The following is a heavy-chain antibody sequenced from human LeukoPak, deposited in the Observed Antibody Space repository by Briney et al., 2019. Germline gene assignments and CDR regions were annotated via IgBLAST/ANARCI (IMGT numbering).Heavy chain of an antibody. Sequence: PSETLSLTCTVSGGSISSYYWSWIRQPPGKGLEWIGYIYYSGSTNYNPSLKSRVTISVDTSKNQFSLKLSSVTAADTAVYYCARRVYYDSSGYYALDYWAREPWSPSPQ. J-gene: IGHJ4*02. CDR1: GGSISSYY. CDR2: IYYSGST. D-gene: IGHD3-22*01. CDR3: ARRVYYDSSGYYALDY. V-gene: IGHV4-59*01.